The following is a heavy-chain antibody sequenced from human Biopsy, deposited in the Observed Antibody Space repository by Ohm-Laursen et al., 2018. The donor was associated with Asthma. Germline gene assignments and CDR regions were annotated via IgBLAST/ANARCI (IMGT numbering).Heavy chain of an antibody. V-gene: IGHV1-3*04. CDR1: GYNFISFA. CDR3: ARTYYDFLTGQVKDAFGV. D-gene: IGHD3-9*01. J-gene: IGHJ3*01. CDR2: VNTGNGDT. Sequence: GASVKVSCKASGYNFISFAIHWVRLAPGQRLEWMGWVNTGNGDTKYSQKFQGRVTITRDTSASTAYMELRSLRSEDTATYYCARTYYDFLTGQVKDAFGVWGQGTMVTVSS.